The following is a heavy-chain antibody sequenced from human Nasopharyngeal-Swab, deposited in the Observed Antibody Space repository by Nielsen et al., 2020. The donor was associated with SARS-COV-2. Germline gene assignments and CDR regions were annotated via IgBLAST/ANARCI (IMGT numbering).Heavy chain of an antibody. CDR2: ITSGNSV. J-gene: IGHJ4*02. D-gene: IGHD5-12*01. CDR1: GFTFSPYT. Sequence: GESLKISCATSGFTFSPYTMTWVRQAPAKGLQWISYITSGNSVQYADSVRGRFTISRDNAKNSLYLQMNSLTAEDTAVYYCARERGGGYGDYWGQGTLVTVSS. V-gene: IGHV3-48*04. CDR3: ARERGGGYGDY.